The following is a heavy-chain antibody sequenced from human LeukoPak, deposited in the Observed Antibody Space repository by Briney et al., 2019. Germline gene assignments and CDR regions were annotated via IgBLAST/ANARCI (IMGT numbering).Heavy chain of an antibody. J-gene: IGHJ4*02. Sequence: GGSLRLSCAASGFTFSSYSMNWVRQAPGKGLEWVSSISSSSSYIYYADSEKGRFTISRDNAKNSPYLQMNSLRAEDTAVYYCARDQGTTVTRFDYWGQGTLVTVSS. D-gene: IGHD4-17*01. CDR3: ARDQGTTVTRFDY. CDR1: GFTFSSYS. CDR2: ISSSSSYI. V-gene: IGHV3-21*01.